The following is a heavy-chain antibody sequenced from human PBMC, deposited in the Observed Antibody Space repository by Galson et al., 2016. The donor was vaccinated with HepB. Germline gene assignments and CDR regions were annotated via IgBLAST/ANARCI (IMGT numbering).Heavy chain of an antibody. J-gene: IGHJ4*02. V-gene: IGHV3-49*04. Sequence: SLRLSCAASGFTFSSYWMTWVRQAPGKGLEWVACIRNRAYGETTHYAASVKGRFSISRDDSKNIAYLQMNSLKTEDTAIYYCTRDEKGQPLGSGYFDYWGQGTLVTVSS. CDR3: TRDEKGQPLGSGYFDY. D-gene: IGHD5-12*01. CDR1: GFTFSSYW. CDR2: IRNRAYGETT.